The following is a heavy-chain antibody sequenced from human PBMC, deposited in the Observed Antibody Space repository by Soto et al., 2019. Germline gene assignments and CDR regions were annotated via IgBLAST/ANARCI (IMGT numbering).Heavy chain of an antibody. J-gene: IGHJ6*02. CDR3: ARDKDRQQLGGNYYDRLDV. D-gene: IGHD3-3*02. Sequence: QVQLMQSGAEVKKPGSSVKVSCKASGGTFSTSAISWVRQAPGEGLEWVGGIMPIFATPDYAQKFQGRVTISADESTATAYLELTSLTTDDTAVYYCARDKDRQQLGGNYYDRLDVRGQGTAITVAS. V-gene: IGHV1-69*12. CDR2: IMPIFATP. CDR1: GGTFSTSA.